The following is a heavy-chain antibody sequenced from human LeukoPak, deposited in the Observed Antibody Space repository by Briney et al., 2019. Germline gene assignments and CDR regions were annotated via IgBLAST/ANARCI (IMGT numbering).Heavy chain of an antibody. Sequence: SETLSLTCTVSGGSISSYYWSWIRQPPGKGLEWIGYIYYSGSTNYNPSLKSRVTISVDTSKNQFSLKLSSVTAADTAVYYCAGGETMVVTPHFDYWGQGTLVTVSS. CDR3: AGGETMVVTPHFDY. V-gene: IGHV4-59*01. D-gene: IGHD4-23*01. CDR1: GGSISSYY. J-gene: IGHJ4*02. CDR2: IYYSGST.